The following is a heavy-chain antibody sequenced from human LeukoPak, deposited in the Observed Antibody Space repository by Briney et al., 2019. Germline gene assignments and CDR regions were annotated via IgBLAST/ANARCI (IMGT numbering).Heavy chain of an antibody. CDR3: ARGRYQHSTYGPGY. CDR1: GFTFSIYE. V-gene: IGHV3-48*03. CDR2: MRGSGSTT. Sequence: GGSLRLSCAVSGFTFSIYEMNWVRQAPGKGLEWVSYMRGSGSTTHYADSVKGRFTISRENAKNSLYLQMNNLRVEDTAVYYCARGRYQHSTYGPGYWGQGTLVTVSS. D-gene: IGHD2-2*01. J-gene: IGHJ4*02.